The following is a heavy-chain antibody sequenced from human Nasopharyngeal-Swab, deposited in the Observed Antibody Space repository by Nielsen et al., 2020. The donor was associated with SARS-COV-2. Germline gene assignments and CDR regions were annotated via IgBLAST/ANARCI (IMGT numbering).Heavy chain of an antibody. Sequence: SETLSPTCTVSGGSISSSDYYWVWIRQPPGKGLEWIGSINYSGSTYYNPSLKSRVTMSMDSSKNQFSLKLSSVTAADTAVYFCARRYYYDSRGYYGFDYWGHGTLVTVSS. CDR3: ARRYYYDSRGYYGFDY. J-gene: IGHJ4*01. V-gene: IGHV4-39*01. CDR2: INYSGST. CDR1: GGSISSSDYY. D-gene: IGHD3-22*01.